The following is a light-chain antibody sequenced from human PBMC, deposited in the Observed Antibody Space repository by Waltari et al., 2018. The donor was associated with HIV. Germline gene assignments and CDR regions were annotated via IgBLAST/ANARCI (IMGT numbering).Light chain of an antibody. CDR2: DTS. CDR1: QDISKY. CDR3: QQYDTLPLT. V-gene: IGKV1-33*01. Sequence: DIQMTQSPSSLSASVGDRVTITCQASQDISKYVNWYQQKPGKAPKLLICDTSNLETGVPSRFSGGGSVTNFTFTISSLQSEDLATYLCQQYDTLPLTFGGGTKVEIK. J-gene: IGKJ4*01.